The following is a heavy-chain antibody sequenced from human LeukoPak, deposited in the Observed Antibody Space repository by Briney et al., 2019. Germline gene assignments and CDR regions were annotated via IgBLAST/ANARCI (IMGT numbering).Heavy chain of an antibody. CDR1: GYTFTSYG. CDR3: ARDQYSSSWYGYYYYGMDV. CDR2: ISAYNGNT. D-gene: IGHD6-13*01. J-gene: IGHJ6*04. Sequence: ASVKVSCKASGYTFTSYGISWVRQAPGQGLEWMGWISAYNGNTNYAQKLQGRVTVTTDTSTSTAYMELRSLRSDDTAVYYCARDQYSSSWYGYYYYGMDVWGKGTTVTVSS. V-gene: IGHV1-18*04.